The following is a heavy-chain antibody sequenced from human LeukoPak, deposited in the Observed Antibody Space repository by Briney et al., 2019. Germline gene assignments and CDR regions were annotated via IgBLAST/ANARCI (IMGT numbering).Heavy chain of an antibody. CDR2: INTNTGNP. CDR3: AREILRLDY. Sequence: ASVKVSCKASGYTFTSNSMNWVRQAPGQGLEWMGWINTNTGNPTYAQGFTGRFVFSLDTSVSTAYLQISRLKAGGTAVYYCAREILRLDYWGQGTLVTVSS. D-gene: IGHD2/OR15-2a*01. CDR1: GYTFTSNS. J-gene: IGHJ4*02. V-gene: IGHV7-4-1*02.